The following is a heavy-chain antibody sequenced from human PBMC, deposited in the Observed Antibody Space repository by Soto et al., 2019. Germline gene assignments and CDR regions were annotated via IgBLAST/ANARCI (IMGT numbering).Heavy chain of an antibody. CDR3: ARAIDSNYAGMDV. CDR1: GFTFSNFG. D-gene: IGHD4-4*01. J-gene: IGHJ6*02. Sequence: SGGSLRLSCEASGFTFSNFGMNWVRQAPGKGLEWVARVWYDGSSKYYVDSVKGRFTISRDNSKETVYLQMNSLRAEDTGVYYCARAIDSNYAGMDVWGQGTTVTVSS. V-gene: IGHV3-33*01. CDR2: VWYDGSSK.